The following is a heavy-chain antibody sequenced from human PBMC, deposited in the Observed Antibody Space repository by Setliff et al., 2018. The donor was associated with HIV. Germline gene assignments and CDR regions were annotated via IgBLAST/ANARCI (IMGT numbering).Heavy chain of an antibody. J-gene: IGHJ4*02. CDR2: IKQDGSEK. Sequence: PGGSLRLSCAASRFTFSTYWMTWVRQAPGKGLEWVATIKQDGSEKYYADSVKGRFTISRDNSKNTLYLQMNSLRAEDTAVYYCAKSYYDYVWGSFDYWGQGTLVTVSS. CDR1: RFTFSTYW. CDR3: AKSYYDYVWGSFDY. D-gene: IGHD3-16*01. V-gene: IGHV3-7*01.